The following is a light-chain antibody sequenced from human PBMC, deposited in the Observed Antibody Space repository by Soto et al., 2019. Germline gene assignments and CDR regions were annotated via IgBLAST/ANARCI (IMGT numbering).Light chain of an antibody. CDR1: QSVNSN. Sequence: EIVMTQSPATLSLSPGERATLSCRASQSVNSNLAWYQQKPGQAPRLLIYETSTRSTGIPARFSGSGSGTEFTLSISSLQSEDFVLYYCQQYNNWPSYTFGQGTKLEI. V-gene: IGKV3-15*01. CDR2: ETS. J-gene: IGKJ2*01. CDR3: QQYNNWPSYT.